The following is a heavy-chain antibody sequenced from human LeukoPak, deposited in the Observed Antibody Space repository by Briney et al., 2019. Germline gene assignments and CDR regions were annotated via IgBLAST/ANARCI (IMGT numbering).Heavy chain of an antibody. Sequence: ASVKVSCKASGYTFIAYTIHWVRQAPGQRFEWMGWIDADTGDTRYSQKFQGRVTITRDTSASTAYMELSSLKSEDTAVYYCARGSTSDRPLDYWGQETLVTISS. V-gene: IGHV1-3*01. J-gene: IGHJ4*02. D-gene: IGHD1-14*01. CDR3: ARGSTSDRPLDY. CDR2: IDADTGDT. CDR1: GYTFIAYT.